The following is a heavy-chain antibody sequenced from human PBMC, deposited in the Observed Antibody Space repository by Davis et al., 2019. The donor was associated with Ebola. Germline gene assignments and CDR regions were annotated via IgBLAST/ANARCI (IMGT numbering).Heavy chain of an antibody. CDR1: GFTFSSYS. J-gene: IGHJ4*02. D-gene: IGHD6-13*01. V-gene: IGHV3-21*01. CDR3: AKDALYSSSWYDY. CDR2: ISSRSSYI. Sequence: GESLKISCAASGFTFSSYSMNWVRQAPGKGLEWVSSISSRSSYIYYADSVKGRFTISRDNAKNSLYLQMNSLRAEDTAVYYCAKDALYSSSWYDYWGQGTLVTVSS.